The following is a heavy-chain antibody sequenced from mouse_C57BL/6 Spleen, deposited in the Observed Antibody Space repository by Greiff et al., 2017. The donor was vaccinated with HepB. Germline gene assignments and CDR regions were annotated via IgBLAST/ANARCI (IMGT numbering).Heavy chain of an antibody. CDR1: GYTFTSYW. CDR3: ARGGVYYGSSPGWFAY. D-gene: IGHD1-1*01. J-gene: IGHJ3*01. CDR2: IHPNSGST. V-gene: IGHV1-64*01. Sequence: QVQLQQPGAELVKPGASVKLSCKASGYTFTSYWMHWVKQRPGQGLEWIGMIHPNSGSTNYNEKFKSKATLTVDKSSSTAYMQLSSLSSEDSAVYYCARGGVYYGSSPGWFAYWGQGTLVTVSA.